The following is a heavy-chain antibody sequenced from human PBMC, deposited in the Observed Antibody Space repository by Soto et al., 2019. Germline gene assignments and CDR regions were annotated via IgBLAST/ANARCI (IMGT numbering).Heavy chain of an antibody. Sequence: ASVKVSCKASGYTFTSYSMHWVRQAPGQGLEWMGIINPSSGRTSYAQNFQGRVTMTSDTSTSIVYMEMSSLKSEDTAAYYCARDHNFGFILYAMDVWGQGTTVTVSS. D-gene: IGHD2-15*01. CDR1: GYTFTSYS. CDR3: ARDHNFGFILYAMDV. J-gene: IGHJ6*02. CDR2: INPSSGRT. V-gene: IGHV1-46*01.